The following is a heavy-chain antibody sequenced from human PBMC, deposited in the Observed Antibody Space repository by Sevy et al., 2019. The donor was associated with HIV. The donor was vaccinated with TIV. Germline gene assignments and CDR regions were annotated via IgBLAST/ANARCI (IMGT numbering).Heavy chain of an antibody. CDR3: ARSDGYNYFDY. Sequence: GGSLRLSCAASGFSFSSYGMYWVRQAPGKGLEWVALISYDGSNKNYADSVKGRFTISRDDSKNTVFLQMNSLRAEDTAVYYCARSDGYNYFDYWGQGTLVTVSS. D-gene: IGHD5-12*01. J-gene: IGHJ4*02. CDR2: ISYDGSNK. V-gene: IGHV3-30*03. CDR1: GFSFSSYG.